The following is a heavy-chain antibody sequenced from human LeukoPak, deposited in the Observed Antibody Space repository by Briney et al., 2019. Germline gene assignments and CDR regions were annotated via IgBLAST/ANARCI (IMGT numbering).Heavy chain of an antibody. CDR3: ARETGAEAFDI. CDR1: GFTFSTYS. Sequence: PGGSLRLSCAASGFTFSTYSMNWVRQAPGKGLEWVSSIGGGSTNKYYVDSVKGRFTISRDNAKNSLYLQMNSLRAEDTAVYYCARETGAEAFDIWGQGTMVTVSS. V-gene: IGHV3-21*01. D-gene: IGHD7-27*01. CDR2: IGGGSTNK. J-gene: IGHJ3*02.